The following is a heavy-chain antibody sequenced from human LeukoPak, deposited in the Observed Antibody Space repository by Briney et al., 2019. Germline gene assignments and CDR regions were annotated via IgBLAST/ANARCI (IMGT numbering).Heavy chain of an antibody. J-gene: IGHJ6*04. CDR2: FDPSDSYT. CDR1: GYSFTSYW. D-gene: IGHD2-2*01. Sequence: GESLKISCKGSGYSFTSYWFSWVRQMPGKGLEWMGRFDPSDSYTNYSPSFQGHVTISADKSISTAYLQWSSLKASDTAMYYCARHVCSSTSFYPWGPYGMDVWGKGTTVTVSS. CDR3: ARHVCSSTSFYPWGPYGMDV. V-gene: IGHV5-10-1*01.